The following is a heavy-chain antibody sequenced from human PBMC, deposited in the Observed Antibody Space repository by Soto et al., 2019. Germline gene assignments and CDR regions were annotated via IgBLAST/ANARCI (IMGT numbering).Heavy chain of an antibody. CDR2: ISGSGGST. CDR3: AKGAPVLRFLEWLSNWFDP. J-gene: IGHJ5*02. CDR1: GFTFSSYA. D-gene: IGHD3-3*01. V-gene: IGHV3-23*01. Sequence: EVQLLESGGGLVQPGGSLRLSCAASGFTFSSYAMSWVRQAPGKGLEWVSAISGSGGSTYYADSVKGRFTISRDNSKNTLYLQMNSLRAEDTAVYYCAKGAPVLRFLEWLSNWFDPWGQGTLVTVSS.